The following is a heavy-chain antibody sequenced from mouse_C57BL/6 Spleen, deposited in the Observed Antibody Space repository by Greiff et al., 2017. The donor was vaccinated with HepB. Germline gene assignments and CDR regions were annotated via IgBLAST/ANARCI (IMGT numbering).Heavy chain of an antibody. J-gene: IGHJ3*01. CDR3: TRVGYDYEAWFAY. CDR1: GFTFCSYA. V-gene: IGHV5-9-1*02. CDR2: ISSGGDYI. D-gene: IGHD2-4*01. Sequence: EVKLEESGEGLVKPGGSLKLSCAASGFTFCSYAMSWVRQTPEKRLEWVAYISSGGDYIYYADTVKGRFTISRDNARNTLYLQMSSLKSEDTAMYYCTRVGYDYEAWFAYWGQGTLVTVSA.